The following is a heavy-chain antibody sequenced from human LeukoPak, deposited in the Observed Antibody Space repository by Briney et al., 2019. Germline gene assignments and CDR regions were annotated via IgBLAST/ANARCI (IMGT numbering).Heavy chain of an antibody. V-gene: IGHV4-31*03. D-gene: IGHD2-8*01. J-gene: IGHJ4*02. CDR1: GGSISSGGYY. Sequence: SQTLSLTCTVSGGSISSGGYYWSWIRQHPGKGLEWMGCIYYSGTTYDSPSLKSRLTVSVDTSNNQFFLDLTSVTAADTAVYYCARLVYGNGWQIDYWGRGTLVTVSS. CDR2: IYYSGTT. CDR3: ARLVYGNGWQIDY.